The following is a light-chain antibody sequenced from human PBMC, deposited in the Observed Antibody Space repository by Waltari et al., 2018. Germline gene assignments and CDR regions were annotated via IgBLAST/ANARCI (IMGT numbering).Light chain of an antibody. Sequence: DIQMTQSPSSLSPSVGDRVTITSRASQSISSYLNWYQQKPGKAPKLLIYAASSLQSGVPSRFSGSGSGTDFTLTISSLQPEDFATYYCQQSYSTLLFGQGTKLEIK. V-gene: IGKV1-39*01. CDR2: AAS. J-gene: IGKJ2*01. CDR1: QSISSY. CDR3: QQSYSTLL.